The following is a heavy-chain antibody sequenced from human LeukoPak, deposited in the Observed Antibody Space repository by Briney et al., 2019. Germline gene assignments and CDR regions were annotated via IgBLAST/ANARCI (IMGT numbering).Heavy chain of an antibody. J-gene: IGHJ4*02. CDR2: IYSGGST. Sequence: GGSLRLSCAASGFTFDDYGMSWVRQAPGKGLEWVSVIYSGGSTYYADSVKGRFTISRDNSKNTLYLQMNSLRAEDTAVYYCARATDSSGCCTFDYWGQGTLVTVSS. CDR3: ARATDSSGCCTFDY. D-gene: IGHD6-19*01. CDR1: GFTFDDYG. V-gene: IGHV3-53*01.